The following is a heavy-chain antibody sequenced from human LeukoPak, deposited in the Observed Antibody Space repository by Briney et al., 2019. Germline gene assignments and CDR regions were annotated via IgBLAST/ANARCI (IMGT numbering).Heavy chain of an antibody. Sequence: GESLKISCKGSGYRFTSYWIGWVRQMPGKGLEWMGIIYPGDSDTRYSPSFQGQVTISDDKSIFTAYLQWSSLKASDTAIYYCARHDTAMVTGAFDIWGQGTMVTVSS. CDR2: IYPGDSDT. CDR1: GYRFTSYW. CDR3: ARHDTAMVTGAFDI. V-gene: IGHV5-51*01. D-gene: IGHD5-18*01. J-gene: IGHJ3*02.